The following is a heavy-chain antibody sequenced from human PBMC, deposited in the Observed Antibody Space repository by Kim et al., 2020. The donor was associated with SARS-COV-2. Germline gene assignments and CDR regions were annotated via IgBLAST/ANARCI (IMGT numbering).Heavy chain of an antibody. CDR3: AKDLPWRVGAPGWYYYGMDV. CDR2: ISGSGGST. D-gene: IGHD1-26*01. CDR1: GFTFSSYA. J-gene: IGHJ6*02. Sequence: GGSLRLSCAASGFTFSSYAMSWVRQAPGKGLEWVSAISGSGGSTYYADSVKGRFTISRDNSKNTLYLQMNSLRAEDTAVYYCAKDLPWRVGAPGWYYYGMDVWGQGTTVTVSS. V-gene: IGHV3-23*01.